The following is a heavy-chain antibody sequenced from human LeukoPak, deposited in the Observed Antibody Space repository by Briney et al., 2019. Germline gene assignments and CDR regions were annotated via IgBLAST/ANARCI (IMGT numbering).Heavy chain of an antibody. CDR3: ARGGTIFGVVITPSYAFDI. Sequence: PSETLSLTCSVSGGSISSGNYYWSWIRQPPGKGLEWIGYIYYSGSTNYNPSLKSRVTISVDTSKNQFSLKLSSVTAADTAVYYCARGGTIFGVVITPSYAFDIWGQGTMVTVSS. CDR1: GGSISSGNYY. V-gene: IGHV4-61*01. J-gene: IGHJ3*02. D-gene: IGHD3-3*01. CDR2: IYYSGST.